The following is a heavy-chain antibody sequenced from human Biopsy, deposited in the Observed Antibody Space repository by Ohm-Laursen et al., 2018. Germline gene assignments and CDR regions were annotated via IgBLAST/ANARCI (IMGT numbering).Heavy chain of an antibody. D-gene: IGHD5-24*01. J-gene: IGHJ2*01. CDR2: IYFTGRT. CDR1: GGPIDSYY. V-gene: IGHV4-59*12. Sequence: SETLPLTCTVSGGPIDSYYWSWIRQPPGKALEWIGYIYFTGRTSYNPSLKSRVTMSVNTPKKQFSLRLSSVTAAGTAVYYCASAGYNPDWNFDLWGRGTRVTVSS. CDR3: ASAGYNPDWNFDL.